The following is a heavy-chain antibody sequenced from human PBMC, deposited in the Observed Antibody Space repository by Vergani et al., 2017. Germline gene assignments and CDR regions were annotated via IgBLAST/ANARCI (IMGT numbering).Heavy chain of an antibody. CDR3: AKKGGSLYYYGVDV. J-gene: IGHJ6*02. CDR1: GYTFGHFD. V-gene: IGHV3-30*02. D-gene: IGHD1-26*01. Sequence: QEQLLQSGGGVVQPGGSLRLSCIGSGYTFGHFDMHWVRQAPGKGLAWVAFIRYDGSNPQYIDSVKGRFTISRDNSKDTLFLQMNGLRPEDTGTYFCAKKGGSLYYYGVDVWVQGTSVIVSS. CDR2: IRYDGSNP.